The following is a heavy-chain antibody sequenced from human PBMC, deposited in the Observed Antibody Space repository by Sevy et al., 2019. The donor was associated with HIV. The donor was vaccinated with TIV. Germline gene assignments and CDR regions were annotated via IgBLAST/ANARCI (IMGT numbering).Heavy chain of an antibody. V-gene: IGHV3-30*02. CDR3: TKDHCSGASCYRGRFDF. D-gene: IGHD2-15*01. CDR2: VEFDGKIK. Sequence: GGSLRLSCAASGFTFSSYGMHWVRQAPGKGLEWVAFVEFDGKIKNYVDSVKGRFTISRDNSKNMIFLQMHNLRTEDTAVYYCTKDHCSGASCYRGRFDFWGQGTLVTVSS. CDR1: GFTFSSYG. J-gene: IGHJ4*02.